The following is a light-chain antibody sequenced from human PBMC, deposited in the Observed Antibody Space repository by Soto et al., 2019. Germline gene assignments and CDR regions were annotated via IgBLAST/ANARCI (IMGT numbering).Light chain of an antibody. CDR1: QDITNY. Sequence: DIQMTQSPSSLSASVGDRVTITCRASQDITNYLNWYQQKPGKAPKLLIYDASNLQTGVPSRFSGSGSRTDFTLTISNLQPEDIATYYCQQYDNVLPVTFGLGTKLEIK. J-gene: IGKJ2*01. CDR3: QQYDNVLPVT. CDR2: DAS. V-gene: IGKV1-33*01.